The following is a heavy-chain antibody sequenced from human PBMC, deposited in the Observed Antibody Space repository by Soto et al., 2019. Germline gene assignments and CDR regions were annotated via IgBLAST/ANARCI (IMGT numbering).Heavy chain of an antibody. V-gene: IGHV3-20*04. CDR2: ISWNGGST. CDR3: ARDRGSWFDY. Sequence: VQLVESGGSAVRPGGSLRLSCAASGFTFDDYGMSWGRQAPGKGLEWVSAISWNGGSTSYADSVKGRFTISRDNAKSSLYLQMNSLSAEDTALYYCARDRGSWFDYWGQGTLVSVSS. J-gene: IGHJ4*02. CDR1: GFTFDDYG. D-gene: IGHD1-26*01.